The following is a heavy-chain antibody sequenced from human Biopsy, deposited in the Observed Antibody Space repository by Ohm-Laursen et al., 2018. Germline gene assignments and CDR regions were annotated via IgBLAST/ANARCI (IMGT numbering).Heavy chain of an antibody. J-gene: IGHJ4*02. V-gene: IGHV4-59*07. D-gene: IGHD5-18*01. CDR1: GGSIGSFF. CDR2: IYYSGST. CDR3: ARGSSYGDDFDY. Sequence: SHTLSLTCIVSGGSIGSFFWSWIRQPPGTGLEWIGYIYYSGSTNFNPSLTRRVTISVDTSKNQFSLKLSSVTAADTAVYFCARGSSYGDDFDYWGQGTLVAVSS.